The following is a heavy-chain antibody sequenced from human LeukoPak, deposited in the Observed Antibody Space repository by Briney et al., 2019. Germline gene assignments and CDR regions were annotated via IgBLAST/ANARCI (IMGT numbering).Heavy chain of an antibody. CDR2: IIPIFGTA. CDR1: GDTFNSVA. CDR3: ARLSDPSKSPGPPDI. J-gene: IGHJ6*04. D-gene: IGHD4-11*01. Sequence: GSSVKVSCKASGDTFNSVALSWVRLAPGQGLEWMGGIIPIFGTANYAQRFLGRVTITSDESTSTAYMEINSLTSEDTAVYYCARLSDPSKSPGPPDIWGKGTTVTVSS. V-gene: IGHV1-69*01.